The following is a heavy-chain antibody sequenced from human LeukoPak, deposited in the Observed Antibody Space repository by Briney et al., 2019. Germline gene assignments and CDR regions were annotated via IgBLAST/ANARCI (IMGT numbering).Heavy chain of an antibody. Sequence: GGSLRLSCAASGFTFDDYAMHWVRQAPGKGLEWVSGISWNSGSIGYADSVKGRFTISRDNAKNSLYLQMISLRAEDTALYYCAKDPPPPHTAAAEALWGQGTLVTVSS. CDR1: GFTFDDYA. D-gene: IGHD6-13*01. V-gene: IGHV3-9*01. CDR2: ISWNSGSI. J-gene: IGHJ4*02. CDR3: AKDPPPPHTAAAEAL.